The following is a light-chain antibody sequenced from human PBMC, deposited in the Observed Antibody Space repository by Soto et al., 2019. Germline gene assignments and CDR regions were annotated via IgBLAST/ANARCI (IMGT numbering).Light chain of an antibody. CDR1: QSVRNND. CDR3: QQYDNLPGT. Sequence: EIVLTQSPGTLSLSPGERATLSCRASQSVRNNDLAWYQQKPGQALRLLIYAASSRAKGIPDRFSGSGSGTDFTLTISRLEPEDFAVYHCQQYDNLPGTFGQGTKVEIK. J-gene: IGKJ1*01. CDR2: AAS. V-gene: IGKV3-20*01.